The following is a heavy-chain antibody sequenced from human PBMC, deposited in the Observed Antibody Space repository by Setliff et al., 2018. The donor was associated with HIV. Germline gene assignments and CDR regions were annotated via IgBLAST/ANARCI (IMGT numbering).Heavy chain of an antibody. D-gene: IGHD6-13*01. CDR1: AGSISSSNYY. J-gene: IGHJ4*02. Sequence: SETLSLTCTVSAGSISSSNYYWGWIRQPPGKGLEWIGSIYYSYSSGSTYYNPSLKSRVTMSVDTSKNQFSLKLSSVTAADTAVYYCARESPSSSWFYFDFWGQGTLVTVSS. CDR3: ARESPSSSWFYFDF. V-gene: IGHV4-39*07. CDR2: IYYSYSSGST.